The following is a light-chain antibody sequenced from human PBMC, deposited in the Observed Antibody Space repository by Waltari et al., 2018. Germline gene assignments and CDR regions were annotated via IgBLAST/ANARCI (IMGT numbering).Light chain of an antibody. Sequence: QAVLTQPSSLSASPGASASLTCTLRSGINVGTYRIYWYQQKPGSRPQYLLRYNSDSDKQHCSGGPSRFSASKDASANAGILLISGLQSEDEADYYCMIWHTSAWVFGGGTKLTVL. CDR2: YNSDSDK. CDR3: MIWHTSAWV. V-gene: IGLV5-45*03. CDR1: SGINVGTYR. J-gene: IGLJ3*02.